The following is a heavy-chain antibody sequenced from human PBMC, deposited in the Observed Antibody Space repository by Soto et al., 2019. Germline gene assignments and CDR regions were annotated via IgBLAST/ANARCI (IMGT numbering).Heavy chain of an antibody. CDR2: MSYGGSTK. D-gene: IGHD1-26*01. J-gene: IGHJ4*02. Sequence: PGGSRRLSCAASGFIFSSFGMHWVRQAPGKGLEWVAVMSYGGSTKFYADSVKGRFTISRDNSKNTLYLQMNSLRAEDTAVYYCAKGIGGSYLVYFDYWGQGTLVTVSS. CDR3: AKGIGGSYLVYFDY. CDR1: GFIFSSFG. V-gene: IGHV3-30*18.